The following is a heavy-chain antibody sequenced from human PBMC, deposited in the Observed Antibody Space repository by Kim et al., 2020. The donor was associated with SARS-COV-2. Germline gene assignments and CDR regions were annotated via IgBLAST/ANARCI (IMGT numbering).Heavy chain of an antibody. Sequence: GGSLRLSCAASGFTFSSYGMHWVRQAPGKGLEWVAVISYDGSNKYYADSVKGRFTISRDNSKNTLYLQMNSLRAEDTAVYYCAKEEQWPTTNFDYGGQGTLVSVSS. J-gene: IGHJ4*02. V-gene: IGHV3-30*18. CDR2: ISYDGSNK. CDR1: GFTFSSYG. CDR3: AKEEQWPTTNFDY. D-gene: IGHD6-19*01.